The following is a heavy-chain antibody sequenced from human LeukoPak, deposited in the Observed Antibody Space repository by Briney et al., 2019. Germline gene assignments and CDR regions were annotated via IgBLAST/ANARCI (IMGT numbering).Heavy chain of an antibody. CDR2: ISGSGGST. Sequence: VRQAPGKGLEWVSAISGSGGSTYYADSVKGRFTISRDNSKNTLYLQMNSLRAEDTAVYYCAKAYPQWLVLLDYWGQGTLVTVSS. CDR3: AKAYPQWLVLLDY. D-gene: IGHD6-19*01. V-gene: IGHV3-23*01. J-gene: IGHJ4*02.